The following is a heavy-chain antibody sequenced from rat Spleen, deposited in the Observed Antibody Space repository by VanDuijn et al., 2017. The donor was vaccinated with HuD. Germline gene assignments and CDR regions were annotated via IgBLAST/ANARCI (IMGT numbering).Heavy chain of an antibody. V-gene: IGHV3-1*01. Sequence: EVQLQESGPGLVKPSQSLSLTCSVTGYSITSNFWGWIRKFPGNKMEWMGFINYSGSTSYIPSLKSRISITRETSKNHFCLHLNSVTTDDTATYYWARYRDSYDHVGIFDFWGQGVMVTVSS. CDR2: INYSGST. D-gene: IGHD1-12*01. J-gene: IGHJ2*01. CDR1: GYSITSNF. CDR3: ARYRDSYDHVGIFDF.